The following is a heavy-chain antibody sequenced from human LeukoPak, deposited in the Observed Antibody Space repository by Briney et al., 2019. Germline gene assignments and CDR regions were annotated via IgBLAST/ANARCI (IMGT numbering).Heavy chain of an antibody. J-gene: IGHJ3*02. CDR1: GFTFSDHY. CDR2: TRNKANSYTT. V-gene: IGHV3-72*01. Sequence: GGSLRLSCAASGFTFSDHYMDWVRQAPGKGLEWVGRTRNKANSYTTEYAASVKGRFTISRDDSKSPLYLQMNSLKTEDTAVYYCARLGAAFDIWGQGTMVTVSS. CDR3: ARLGAAFDI.